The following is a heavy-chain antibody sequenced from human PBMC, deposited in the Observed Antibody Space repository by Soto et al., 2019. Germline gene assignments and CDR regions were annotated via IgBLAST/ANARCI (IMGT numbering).Heavy chain of an antibody. V-gene: IGHV1-69*12. CDR1: GGTFSSYA. CDR2: IIPIFGTT. D-gene: IGHD2-21*02. CDR3: ARRRGDALFDY. J-gene: IGHJ4*02. Sequence: QVQLVQSGAEVKKPGSSVKVSCKASGGTFSSYATSWVRQAPGQGLEWMGGIIPIFGTTNYAQKFQGRVTITADESTSTAYMELSSPRSEDTAVYYCARRRGDALFDYWGQGTLVTVSS.